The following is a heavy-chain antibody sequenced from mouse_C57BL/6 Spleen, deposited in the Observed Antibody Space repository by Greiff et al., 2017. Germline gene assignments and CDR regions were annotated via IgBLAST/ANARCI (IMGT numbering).Heavy chain of an antibody. Sequence: EVQLQQSGPELVKPGASVKISCKASGYSFTGYYMNWVKQSPEKSLEWIGEINPSTGGTTYNQKFKAKATLTVDKSSSTAYMQLKSLTSEESAVYYCARGYYGSSPWFAYWGQGTLVTVSA. CDR1: GYSFTGYY. CDR2: INPSTGGT. J-gene: IGHJ3*01. D-gene: IGHD1-1*01. V-gene: IGHV1-42*01. CDR3: ARGYYGSSPWFAY.